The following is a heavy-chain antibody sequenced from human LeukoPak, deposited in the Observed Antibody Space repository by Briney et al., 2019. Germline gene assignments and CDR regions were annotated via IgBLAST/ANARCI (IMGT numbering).Heavy chain of an antibody. J-gene: IGHJ5*02. CDR1: GYTFTNYF. Sequence: ASVRVSCKASGYTFTNYFMHWVRQAPGQGLEWMGIINPRGGSTGYAQKFQGRITMTTDMSTRTVYMELSSLESEDTAVYYCARRDCVGDCYSNWFDPWGQGTLVTVSS. D-gene: IGHD2-21*02. V-gene: IGHV1-46*01. CDR3: ARRDCVGDCYSNWFDP. CDR2: INPRGGST.